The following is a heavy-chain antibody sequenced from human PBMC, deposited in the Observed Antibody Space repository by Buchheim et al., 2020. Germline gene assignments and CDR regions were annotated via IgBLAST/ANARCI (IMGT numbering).Heavy chain of an antibody. D-gene: IGHD3-10*01. V-gene: IGHV3-30-3*02. CDR2: IWYDGSNK. CDR1: GFTFSSYA. Sequence: QVQLVESGGGVVQPGRSLRLSCAASGFTFSSYAMHWVRQAPGKGLEWVAVIWYDGSNKYYADSVKGRFTISRDNSKNTLYLHMNRLRAKDTDMYFCYSDRITMFRGGIWNYLDYWRQRTL. J-gene: IGHJ4*02. CDR3: YSDRITMFRGGIWNYLDY.